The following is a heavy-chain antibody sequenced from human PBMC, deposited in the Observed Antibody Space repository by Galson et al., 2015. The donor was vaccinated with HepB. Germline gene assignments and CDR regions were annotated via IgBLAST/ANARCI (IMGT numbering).Heavy chain of an antibody. Sequence: SLRLSCAASGFTFSSYAMSWVRQAPGKGLEWVSAISGSGGSTYYAHSVKGRFTISRDNSKNTLYLQMNSLRAEDTAVYYCAKGYYYDSGGAGGDYWGQGTLVTVSS. CDR2: ISGSGGST. V-gene: IGHV3-23*01. D-gene: IGHD3-22*01. CDR1: GFTFSSYA. J-gene: IGHJ4*02. CDR3: AKGYYYDSGGAGGDY.